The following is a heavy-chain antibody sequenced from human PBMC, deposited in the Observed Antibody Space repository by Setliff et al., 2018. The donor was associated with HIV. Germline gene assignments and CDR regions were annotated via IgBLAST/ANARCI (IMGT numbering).Heavy chain of an antibody. CDR1: GGTFSSYA. Sequence: SVKVSCKASGGTFSSYAISWVRQAPGQGLEWMGGIIPIFGTANYAQKFQGRVTITTDESTSTAYMELSSLRSDDTAVYHCARGRFSSSWYGKNGGIWYYFDYWGQGTLVTVSS. J-gene: IGHJ4*02. CDR2: IIPIFGTA. V-gene: IGHV1-69*05. D-gene: IGHD6-13*01. CDR3: ARGRFSSSWYGKNGGIWYYFDY.